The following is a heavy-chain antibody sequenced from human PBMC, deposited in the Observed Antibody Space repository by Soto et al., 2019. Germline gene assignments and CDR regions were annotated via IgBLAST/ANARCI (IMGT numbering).Heavy chain of an antibody. CDR2: INPATGAA. CDR3: VRGGGVGVAGSAAFDM. D-gene: IGHD3-3*01. J-gene: IGHJ3*02. Sequence: QLHLVQSGAVVKKPGASVTVSCSASGYPVTAYYMHWVRQAPGRGLEWMGGINPATGAAKYTQTYPGRGTLTRDTRPSTLFMELGALTPQDTAVFYSVRGGGVGVAGSAAFDMWGQGTLVTVSS. CDR1: GYPVTAYY. V-gene: IGHV1-2*02.